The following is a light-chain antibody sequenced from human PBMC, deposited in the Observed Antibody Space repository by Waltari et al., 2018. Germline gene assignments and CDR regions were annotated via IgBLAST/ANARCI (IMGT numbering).Light chain of an antibody. CDR2: GAS. CDR3: QQYGSSPYT. Sequence: EIVLTQSPDTLSLSPGERATLSCRASQSVSSSYLAWYQQKSGQAPRLLIYGASSRANGIPDRFSGSGSGTDFSLTISRLEPEDFAVYYCQQYGSSPYTFGQGTMLEIK. V-gene: IGKV3-20*01. J-gene: IGKJ2*01. CDR1: QSVSSSY.